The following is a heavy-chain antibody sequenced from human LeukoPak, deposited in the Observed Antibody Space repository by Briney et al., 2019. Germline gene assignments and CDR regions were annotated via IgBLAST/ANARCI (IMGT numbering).Heavy chain of an antibody. D-gene: IGHD5-18*01. CDR1: GFTFSSSW. CDR2: IKTDGSTT. Sequence: GGSLRLSCAVSGFTFSSSWMHWVRQAPGKGLVWVSHIKTDGSTTAYADSVKGRFTISRDNAKNTLYLQMNSLRAEDTGVYYCARGNQQLPRPTPDYWGQGTLVTVSP. CDR3: ARGNQQLPRPTPDY. J-gene: IGHJ4*02. V-gene: IGHV3-74*01.